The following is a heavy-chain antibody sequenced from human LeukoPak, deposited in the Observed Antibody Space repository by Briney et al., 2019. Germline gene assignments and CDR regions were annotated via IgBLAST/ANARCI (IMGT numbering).Heavy chain of an antibody. J-gene: IGHJ4*02. Sequence: ASVKVSCKASGYTSTGYYMHWVRQAPGQGLEWMGWINPNSGGTNYAQKFQGRVTMTRDTSISTAYMELSRLRSDDTAVYYCAREVLHPAAMALDYWGQGTLVTVSS. CDR2: INPNSGGT. CDR3: AREVLHPAAMALDY. D-gene: IGHD2-2*01. CDR1: GYTSTGYY. V-gene: IGHV1-2*02.